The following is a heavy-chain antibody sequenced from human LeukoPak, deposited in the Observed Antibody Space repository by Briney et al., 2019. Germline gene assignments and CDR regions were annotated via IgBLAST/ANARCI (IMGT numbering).Heavy chain of an antibody. Sequence: SETLSLTCAVYGGSFSGYYWSWIRQPPGKGLEWIGEINHSGSTNYNPSLKSRVTISVDTSKNQFSLKPSSVTAADTAVYYCARSLGYCSSTSCYMGWFDPWGQGTLVTVSS. D-gene: IGHD2-2*02. CDR2: INHSGST. CDR3: ARSLGYCSSTSCYMGWFDP. J-gene: IGHJ5*02. CDR1: GGSFSGYY. V-gene: IGHV4-34*01.